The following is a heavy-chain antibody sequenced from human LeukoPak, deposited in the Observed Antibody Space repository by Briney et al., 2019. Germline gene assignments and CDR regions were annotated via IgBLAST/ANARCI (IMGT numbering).Heavy chain of an antibody. CDR2: ITGTGST. CDR3: AKSTVTTTAAYDI. CDR1: GFTFNNFA. J-gene: IGHJ3*02. V-gene: IGHV3-23*01. D-gene: IGHD4-17*01. Sequence: GGSLRLSCAASGFTFNNFAMNWVRQAPGKGLEWVSAITGTGSTYYADSVRGRFTISRDISTDILFLQMNSLRGKDTALYYCAKSTVTTTAAYDIWGRGTVVTISS.